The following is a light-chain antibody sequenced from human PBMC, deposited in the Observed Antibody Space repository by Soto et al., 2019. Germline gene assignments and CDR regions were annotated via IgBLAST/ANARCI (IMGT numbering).Light chain of an antibody. J-gene: IGKJ1*01. CDR3: QQYNSYPWT. CDR1: QSISNW. V-gene: IGKV1-5*01. Sequence: DIQMTLSPSTLSASVGDRVTITCRAGQSISNWLAWYQQKLGKAPKLLIYDVSRLESGVPSRFSGSGSGTEFTLTISSLQPDDFATYYCQQYNSYPWTFGQGTKVEIK. CDR2: DVS.